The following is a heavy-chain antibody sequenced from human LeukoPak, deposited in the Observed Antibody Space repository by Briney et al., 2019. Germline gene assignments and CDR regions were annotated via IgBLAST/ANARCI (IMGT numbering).Heavy chain of an antibody. J-gene: IGHJ4*02. V-gene: IGHV3-66*02. Sequence: GGSLRLSCVVSGLIVTRDYMSWVRQAPGKGLEWVSAIYSGGSTYYADSVKGRFTISRDNSKNTLYLQMNSLRAADTAVYYCASLGHWGQGTLVTVSS. CDR2: IYSGGST. CDR3: ASLGH. CDR1: GLIVTRDY.